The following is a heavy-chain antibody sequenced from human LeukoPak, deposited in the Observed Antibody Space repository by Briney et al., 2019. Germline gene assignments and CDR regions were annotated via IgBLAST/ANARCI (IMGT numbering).Heavy chain of an antibody. V-gene: IGHV3-23*01. CDR1: GFTFSSYG. D-gene: IGHD3-10*01. CDR3: AKDLSSLYYYYGMDV. Sequence: GGSLRLSCAASGFTFSSYGMHWVRQAPGKGLEWVAGISGSGGSTYYADSVKGRFTISRDNSKNTLYLQMNSLSAEDTAVYYCAKDLSSLYYYYGMDVWGQGTTVTVSS. J-gene: IGHJ6*02. CDR2: ISGSGGST.